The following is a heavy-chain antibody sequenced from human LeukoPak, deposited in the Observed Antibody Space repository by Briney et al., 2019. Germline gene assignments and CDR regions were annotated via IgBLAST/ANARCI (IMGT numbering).Heavy chain of an antibody. D-gene: IGHD3-10*01. Sequence: GESLKISCTGSGYSFTYWITWVRQMPGKGLEWMGTIDPGYSNMKNYNPSLEGHVTISAEKSKSQFSLRLTSVTAADTAVYYCAKGVWAPRFDSWGQGTLVTVSS. J-gene: IGHJ5*01. CDR2: IDPGYSNMK. V-gene: IGHV5-10-1*01. CDR1: GYSFTYW. CDR3: AKGVWAPRFDS.